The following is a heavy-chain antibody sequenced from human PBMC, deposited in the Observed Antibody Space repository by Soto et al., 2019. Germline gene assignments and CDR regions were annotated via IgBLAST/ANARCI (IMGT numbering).Heavy chain of an antibody. CDR2: MSKSDYT. D-gene: IGHD2-2*01. CDR3: AREDSIIIPAVSDF. CDR1: GFAFNNYG. Sequence: LRLSCTVSGFAFNNYGINWVRQAPGKGLEWVSSMSKSDYTYYSDSVKGRFTISRDNAKDSVSLQMNTLRVEDTAVYYCAREDSIIIPAVSDFWGQGTLVTVSS. J-gene: IGHJ4*02. V-gene: IGHV3-21*01.